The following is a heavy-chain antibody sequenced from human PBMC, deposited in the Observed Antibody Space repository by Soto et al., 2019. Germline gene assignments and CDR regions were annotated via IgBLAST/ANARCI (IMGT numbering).Heavy chain of an antibody. CDR1: GFPFSSYA. J-gene: IGHJ6*02. CDR3: AKFGGSYYDYYYGMDV. D-gene: IGHD1-26*01. Sequence: SLRLSCAASGFPFSSYAMSWVRQAPGKGLEWVSAIGGSGGSTYYADSVKGRFTISRDNSKNTLYLQMNSLRAEDTAVYYCAKFGGSYYDYYYGMDVWGPGTTVTVSS. CDR2: IGGSGGST. V-gene: IGHV3-23*01.